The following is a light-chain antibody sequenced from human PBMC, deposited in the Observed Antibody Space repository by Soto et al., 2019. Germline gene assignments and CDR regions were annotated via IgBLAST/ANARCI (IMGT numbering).Light chain of an antibody. CDR2: AAS. CDR3: QQSYSTPYT. J-gene: IGKJ2*01. Sequence: DIQMTQSPSSLSASVGDRITITCRASQSISGYLNWYQQRPGKAPNLLIYAASSLRSGVPSRFSGRGSGTEFTLTISSLTPEDIATYYCQQSYSTPYTFGQGTKLEIE. CDR1: QSISGY. V-gene: IGKV1-39*01.